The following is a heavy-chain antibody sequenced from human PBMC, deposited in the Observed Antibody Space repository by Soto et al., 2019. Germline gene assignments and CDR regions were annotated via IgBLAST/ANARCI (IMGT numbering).Heavy chain of an antibody. CDR2: STDYNGNT. Sequence: GASLKVSCKASGYTFTKYGITWVRQAPGQGLEWMGWSTDYNGNTNYAQKFQGRVTLTTDTSTSTVYMEVRSLRSDDTAVYYCARGGGIYSISWPLDCWGQGTLVTVSS. J-gene: IGHJ4*02. V-gene: IGHV1-18*04. CDR3: ARGGGIYSISWPLDC. CDR1: GYTFTKYG. D-gene: IGHD6-13*01.